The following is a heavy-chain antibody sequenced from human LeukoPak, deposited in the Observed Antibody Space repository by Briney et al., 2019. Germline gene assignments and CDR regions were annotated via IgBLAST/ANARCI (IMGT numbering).Heavy chain of an antibody. CDR2: IIPIFGTA. CDR1: GGTFSSYA. Sequence: GASVKVSCKASGGTFSSYAISWVRQAPGQGLEWMGGIIPIFGTANYAQKFQGRVTITADESTSTAYTELSSLRSEDTAVYYCARVFKGYDFWSGYYPQPHYYFDYWGQGTLVTVSS. J-gene: IGHJ4*02. CDR3: ARVFKGYDFWSGYYPQPHYYFDY. D-gene: IGHD3-3*01. V-gene: IGHV1-69*13.